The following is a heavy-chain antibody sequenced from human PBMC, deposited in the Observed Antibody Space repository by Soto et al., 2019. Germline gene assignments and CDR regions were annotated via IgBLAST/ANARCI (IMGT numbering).Heavy chain of an antibody. CDR1: GFTFSYYA. J-gene: IGHJ4*02. CDR3: VRGGLSGGFSNYGC. D-gene: IGHD1-26*01. V-gene: IGHV3-23*01. CDR2: ISGSGSST. Sequence: EVQLLESGGGLVQPGGSQRLSCAASGFTFSYYAMSWVRQAPGKGLEWVSAISGSGSSTYYADSVKGRFTISRDNSKNTLYLQVNSLRVEDTAVYYCVRGGLSGGFSNYGCWGQGTLVTVSS.